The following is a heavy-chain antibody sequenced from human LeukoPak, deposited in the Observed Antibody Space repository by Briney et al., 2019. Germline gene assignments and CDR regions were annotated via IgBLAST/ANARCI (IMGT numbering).Heavy chain of an antibody. CDR1: GFTVSSSY. Sequence: PGGSLRLSCAASGFTVSSSYMTWVRQAPGKGLEWVAVISYDGSNKYYADSVKGRFTISRDNSKNALYLQMNSLRAEDTAVYYCARSSEYYDSSGRFDYWGQGTLVTVSS. J-gene: IGHJ4*02. D-gene: IGHD3-22*01. CDR3: ARSSEYYDSSGRFDY. CDR2: ISYDGSNK. V-gene: IGHV3-30-3*01.